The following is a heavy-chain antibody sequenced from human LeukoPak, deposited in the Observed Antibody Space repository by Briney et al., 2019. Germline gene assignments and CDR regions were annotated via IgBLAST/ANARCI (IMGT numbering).Heavy chain of an antibody. CDR3: ARGHLGLSP. CDR2: FHNSRTT. J-gene: IGHJ5*02. CDR1: GGSISGYS. V-gene: IGHV4-59*01. Sequence: PSETLSLTCTVSGGSISGYSWTWIRQPPGQGLEWIGYFHNSRTTSYNPSLTGRVIISVDTAMGQISLKLNSVTAADTAVYYCARGHLGLSPWGQGTLVTVPS. D-gene: IGHD3-10*01.